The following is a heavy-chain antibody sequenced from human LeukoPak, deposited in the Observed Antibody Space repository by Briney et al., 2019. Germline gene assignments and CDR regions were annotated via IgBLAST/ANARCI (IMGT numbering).Heavy chain of an antibody. Sequence: SETLSLTCAVYGGSFSGYYWSWIRQPPGKGLEWIGEINHSGSTNYNPSLKSRVTISVDTSKNQFSLKLSPVTAADTAVYYCARGGRYSSGWPFDYWGQGTLVTVSS. CDR1: GGSFSGYY. D-gene: IGHD6-19*01. J-gene: IGHJ4*02. CDR2: INHSGST. CDR3: ARGGRYSSGWPFDY. V-gene: IGHV4-34*01.